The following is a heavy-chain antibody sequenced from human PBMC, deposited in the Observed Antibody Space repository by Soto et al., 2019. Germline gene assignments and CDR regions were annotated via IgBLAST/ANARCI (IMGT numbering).Heavy chain of an antibody. CDR1: GFTFDDYA. CDR2: ISWNSGSI. D-gene: IGHD3-10*01. Sequence: SLSLTCAASGFTFDDYAMHCVRQAPGKGLESVSGISWNSGSIGYADSVKGRFTISRDNAKNSLYLQMNSLRAEDTALYYCAKDIFPRMVRGSPWFDPWGQGTLVTVSS. V-gene: IGHV3-9*01. J-gene: IGHJ5*02. CDR3: AKDIFPRMVRGSPWFDP.